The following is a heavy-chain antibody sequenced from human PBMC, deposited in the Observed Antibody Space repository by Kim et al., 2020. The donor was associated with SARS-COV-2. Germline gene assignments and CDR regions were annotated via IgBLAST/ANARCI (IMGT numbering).Heavy chain of an antibody. CDR3: ARRKAGSWYYYYGMDV. V-gene: IGHV5-10-1*01. CDR1: GYSLTSYW. D-gene: IGHD6-13*01. J-gene: IGHJ6*02. CDR2: IDPSDSYT. Sequence: GESLKISCKGSGYSLTSYWISWVRQMPGKGLEWMGRIDPSDSYTNYSPSFQGHVTISADKSISTAYLQWSSLKASDTAMYYCARRKAGSWYYYYGMDVWGQGTTVTVSS.